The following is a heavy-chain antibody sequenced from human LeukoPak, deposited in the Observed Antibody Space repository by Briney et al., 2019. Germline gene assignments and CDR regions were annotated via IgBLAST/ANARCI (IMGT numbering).Heavy chain of an antibody. V-gene: IGHV3-21*04. CDR1: GFTFSSYS. CDR2: ISSSSSYI. D-gene: IGHD1-26*01. CDR3: AKARQWELPSFDY. Sequence: GGSLRLSCAASGFTFSSYSMNWVRQAPGKGLEWVSSISSSSSYIYYADSVKGRFTISRDNAKNSLYLQMNSLRAEDTAVYYCAKARQWELPSFDYWGQGTLVTVSS. J-gene: IGHJ4*02.